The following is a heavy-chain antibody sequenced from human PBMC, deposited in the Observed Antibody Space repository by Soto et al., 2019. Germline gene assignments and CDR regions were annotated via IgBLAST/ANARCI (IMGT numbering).Heavy chain of an antibody. CDR1: GGTFSSYA. J-gene: IGHJ6*02. CDR3: AKDRRNYYYGMDV. V-gene: IGHV1-69*13. CDR2: IIPIFGTA. Sequence: SVKVSCKASGGTFSSYAISWVRQAPGQGLEWMGGIIPIFGTANYAQKFQGRVTITADESTSTAYMELSSLRAEDTAVYYCAKDRRNYYYGMDVWGQGTTVTVSS.